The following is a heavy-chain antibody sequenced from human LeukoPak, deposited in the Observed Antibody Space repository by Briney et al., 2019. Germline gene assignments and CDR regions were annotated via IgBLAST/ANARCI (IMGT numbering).Heavy chain of an antibody. D-gene: IGHD4/OR15-4a*01. CDR3: ARWRLTTGTYGLDY. Sequence: GGSLRLSCAASGFTFNSYTMSWVRLAPGKGLEWVSSVGGAGADTWYADSVKGRFTISRDNSKNTLYLQMNSLRAEDTAVYYCARWRLTTGTYGLDYWGQGTLVTVSS. CDR2: VGGAGADT. J-gene: IGHJ4*02. V-gene: IGHV3-23*01. CDR1: GFTFNSYT.